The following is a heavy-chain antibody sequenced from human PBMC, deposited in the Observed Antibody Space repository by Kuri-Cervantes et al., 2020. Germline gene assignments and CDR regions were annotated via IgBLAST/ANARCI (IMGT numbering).Heavy chain of an antibody. J-gene: IGHJ5*02. Sequence: ASVKVSCKASGYTFTGYYMHWVRQAPGQGLEWMGWINPNSGGTNYAQKFQGRVTMTRDTSISTAYMELSRLRSDDTAVYHCARDVYYDTNWFDPWGQGTLVTVSS. D-gene: IGHD3-22*01. CDR3: ARDVYYDTNWFDP. V-gene: IGHV1-2*02. CDR2: INPNSGGT. CDR1: GYTFTGYY.